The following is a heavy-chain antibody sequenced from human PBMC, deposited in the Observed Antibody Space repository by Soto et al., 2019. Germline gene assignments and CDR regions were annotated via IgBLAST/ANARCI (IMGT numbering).Heavy chain of an antibody. CDR2: INPSGGST. D-gene: IGHD2-2*01. CDR1: GYTFTSYY. J-gene: IGHJ6*03. Sequence: ASVKVSCKASGYTFTSYYMHWVRQAPGQGLEWMGIINPSGGSTSYAQKFQGRVTMTRDTSTSTVYMELSSLRSEDTAVYYCARFYCSSTSCSRDYYYMDVWGKGTTVTVSS. V-gene: IGHV1-46*03. CDR3: ARFYCSSTSCSRDYYYMDV.